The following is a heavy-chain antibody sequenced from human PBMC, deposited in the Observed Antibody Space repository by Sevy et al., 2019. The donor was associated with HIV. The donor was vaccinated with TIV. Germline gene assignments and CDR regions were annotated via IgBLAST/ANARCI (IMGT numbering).Heavy chain of an antibody. CDR1: GFTFSSYW. D-gene: IGHD3-3*01. Sequence: GGSLRLSCAASGFTFSSYWMSWVRQAPGKGLEWVANIKQDGSEKYYVDSVKGRFTISRDNAKNSLYLQMNSLGAEDTAVYYCARVALVSDYDFWSGYYSNKYYYYGMDVWGQGTTVTVSS. CDR3: ARVALVSDYDFWSGYYSNKYYYYGMDV. V-gene: IGHV3-7*01. J-gene: IGHJ6*02. CDR2: IKQDGSEK.